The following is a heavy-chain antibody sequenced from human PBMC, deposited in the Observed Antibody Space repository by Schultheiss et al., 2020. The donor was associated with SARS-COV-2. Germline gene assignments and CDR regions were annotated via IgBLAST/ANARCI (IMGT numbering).Heavy chain of an antibody. CDR3: AKDASSSGWYLNWYFDL. J-gene: IGHJ2*01. CDR1: GFTFNVYG. D-gene: IGHD6-19*01. Sequence: GGSLRLSCAASGFTFNVYGMHWVRQAPGKGLEWVAVISYDGSEKKYADSVKGRFTISRDNSKNTLYLQMTSLRVEDTAMYYCAKDASSSGWYLNWYFDLWGRGTLVTVSS. V-gene: IGHV3-30*18. CDR2: ISYDGSEK.